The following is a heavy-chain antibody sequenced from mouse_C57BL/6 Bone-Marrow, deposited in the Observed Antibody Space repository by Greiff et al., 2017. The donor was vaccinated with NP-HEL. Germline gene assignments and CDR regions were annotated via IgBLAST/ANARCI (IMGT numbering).Heavy chain of an antibody. CDR3: ARSWLLFLAWFAY. J-gene: IGHJ3*01. Sequence: EVQLQQSGPVLVKPGASVKMSCKASGYTFTDYYMNWVKQSHGKSLEWIGVINPYNGGTSYNQKFKGKATLTVDKSSSTAYMELNSLTSEDSAVYYCARSWLLFLAWFAYWGQGTLVTVSA. D-gene: IGHD2-3*01. V-gene: IGHV1-19*01. CDR2: INPYNGGT. CDR1: GYTFTDYY.